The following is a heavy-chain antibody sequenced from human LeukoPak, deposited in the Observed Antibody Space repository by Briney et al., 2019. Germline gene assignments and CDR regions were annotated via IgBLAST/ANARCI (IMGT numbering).Heavy chain of an antibody. D-gene: IGHD3-10*01. CDR2: IRYEGSKK. V-gene: IGHV3-30*02. J-gene: IGHJ4*02. Sequence: GGALRLSCAASAFTFTSYGWHWGREAPGKGREWVSFIRYEGSKKYYAESVKGGVIISRDNSKNPLYLQMNSLRVEDTAVYYCAKEAYGSGEKMADYWGQGTLVTVSS. CDR3: AKEAYGSGEKMADY. CDR1: AFTFTSYG.